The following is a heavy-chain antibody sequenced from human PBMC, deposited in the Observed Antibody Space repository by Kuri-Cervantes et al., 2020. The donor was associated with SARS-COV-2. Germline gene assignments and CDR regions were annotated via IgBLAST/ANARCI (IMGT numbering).Heavy chain of an antibody. CDR2: IYPSDSDT. J-gene: IGHJ6*03. CDR1: GYSFTNYW. V-gene: IGHV5-51*01. D-gene: IGHD4-17*01. CDR3: ARRAYGEQVDYYYMDV. Sequence: KVSCKGSGYSFTNYWIAWVRQMPGKGLEWMGIIYPSDSDTKYSPSFQGQVTISADKSISTAFLQWSSLKASDTAMYYCARRAYGEQVDYYYMDVWGKGTTVTVSS.